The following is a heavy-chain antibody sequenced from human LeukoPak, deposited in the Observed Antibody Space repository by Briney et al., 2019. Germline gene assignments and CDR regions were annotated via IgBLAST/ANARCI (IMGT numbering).Heavy chain of an antibody. Sequence: ASVKVSCKASGYTFAHYGISWVRQAPGQGLEWVGWISAYNGNTNSAQKLQGRVTMTTDTSTSTAYMELRSLRSDDTALCYCARDGAAAGRAFDYWGQGTLVTVSS. D-gene: IGHD6-13*01. J-gene: IGHJ4*02. V-gene: IGHV1-18*01. CDR2: ISAYNGNT. CDR3: ARDGAAAGRAFDY. CDR1: GYTFAHYG.